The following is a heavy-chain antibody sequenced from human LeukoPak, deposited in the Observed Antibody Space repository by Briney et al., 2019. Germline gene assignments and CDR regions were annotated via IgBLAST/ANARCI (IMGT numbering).Heavy chain of an antibody. CDR2: IIPIFGTA. CDR1: GGTFSSYA. J-gene: IGHJ4*02. Sequence: ASVTVSCKASGGTFSSYAISWVRQAPGQGLEWMGGIIPIFGTANYAQKFQGRVTITADESTSTAYMELSSLRSEDTAVYYCARGWGATFFDYWGQGTLVTVSS. V-gene: IGHV1-69*01. D-gene: IGHD1-26*01. CDR3: ARGWGATFFDY.